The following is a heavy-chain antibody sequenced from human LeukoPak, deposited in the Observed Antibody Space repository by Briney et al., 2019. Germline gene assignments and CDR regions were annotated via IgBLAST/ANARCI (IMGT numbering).Heavy chain of an antibody. CDR2: IFYSGST. V-gene: IGHV4-59*01. CDR3: ERRPGGGSYSDAFDI. D-gene: IGHD1-26*01. J-gene: IGHJ3*02. CDR1: CDSMSSYY. Sequence: PSETLSLTCTVSCDSMSSYYWSWIRQPPGKGLEWIAYIFYSGSTSYNPSLKSRVAISMNTSRNQFSLKLSSVTAADTAVYYCERRPGGGSYSDAFDIWGQGTMVTVSS.